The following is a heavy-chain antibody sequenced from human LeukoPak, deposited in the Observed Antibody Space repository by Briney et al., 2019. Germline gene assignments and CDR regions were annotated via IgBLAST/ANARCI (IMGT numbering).Heavy chain of an antibody. Sequence: SVKVSCKASGGTFSSYAISWVRQAPGQGLEWTGGIIPIFGTANYAQKFQGRATITADESTSTAYMELSSLRSEDTAVYYCATFRAHNYDFWSGYLDYWGQGTLVTVSS. D-gene: IGHD3-3*01. CDR1: GGTFSSYA. V-gene: IGHV1-69*13. CDR3: ATFRAHNYDFWSGYLDY. CDR2: IIPIFGTA. J-gene: IGHJ4*02.